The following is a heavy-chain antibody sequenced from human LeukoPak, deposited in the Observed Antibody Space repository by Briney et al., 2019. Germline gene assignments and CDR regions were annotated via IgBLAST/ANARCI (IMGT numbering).Heavy chain of an antibody. Sequence: SETLSLTCTVSGGSTSSYYWSWIRQPAGKGLEWIGRIYTSGSTNYNPSLKSRVTMSVDTSKNQFSLKLSSVTAADTAVYYCARVSSSWYLNDAFDIWGQGTMVTVSS. V-gene: IGHV4-4*07. J-gene: IGHJ3*02. D-gene: IGHD6-13*01. CDR3: ARVSSSWYLNDAFDI. CDR2: IYTSGST. CDR1: GGSTSSYY.